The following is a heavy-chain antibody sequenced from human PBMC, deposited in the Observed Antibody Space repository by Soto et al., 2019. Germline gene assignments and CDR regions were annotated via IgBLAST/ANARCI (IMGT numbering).Heavy chain of an antibody. D-gene: IGHD2-2*01. J-gene: IGHJ4*02. Sequence: QVQLQESGPGLVKHSGTLSLTCAVSSGSISSSNWWSWVRQPPGKRLEWMGEIYHSGSTNYNPSHKVRVTISVDKPDNRCSLKLNSVPAPDTAVYYCASRSVWSSTSGDATWDYWGQGTLVTVSS. CDR1: SGSISSSNW. CDR3: ASRSVWSSTSGDATWDY. V-gene: IGHV4-4*02. CDR2: IYHSGST.